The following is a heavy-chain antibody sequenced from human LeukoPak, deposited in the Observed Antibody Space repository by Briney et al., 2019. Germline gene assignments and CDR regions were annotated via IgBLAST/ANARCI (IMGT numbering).Heavy chain of an antibody. CDR2: ITGSGDTT. CDR1: GFIFRNYA. Sequence: GGSLRLSCAASGFIFRNYAMSWVRQAPGKGLEWVSAITGSGDTTYYADSVKGRFTISRDNSKNTLYVEMNTLRAEDTSVYYCAKWGDYDILTGYYVSDFWGQGTLVTVSS. D-gene: IGHD3-9*01. J-gene: IGHJ4*02. V-gene: IGHV3-23*01. CDR3: AKWGDYDILTGYYVSDF.